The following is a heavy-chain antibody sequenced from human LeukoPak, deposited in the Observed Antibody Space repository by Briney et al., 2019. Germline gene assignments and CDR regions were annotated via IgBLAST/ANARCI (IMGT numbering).Heavy chain of an antibody. V-gene: IGHV3-7*03. D-gene: IGHD6-13*01. Sequence: GGSLRLSCAASGFTFSSYWMSWVRQAPGKGLELVANIKQDGSEKYYVDSVKGRFTISRDNAKNSLYLQMNSLRAEDTAVYFCARDQGSLTRSWYTGYWGQGTQVTVSS. CDR1: GFTFSSYW. J-gene: IGHJ4*02. CDR2: IKQDGSEK. CDR3: ARDQGSLTRSWYTGY.